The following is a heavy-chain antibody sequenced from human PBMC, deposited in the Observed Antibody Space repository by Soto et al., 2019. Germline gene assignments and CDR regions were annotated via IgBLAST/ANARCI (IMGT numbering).Heavy chain of an antibody. Sequence: QVQLVESGGGVVQPGRSLRLSCAASGFTFSSYAMHWVRQAPGKGLEWVAVISYDGSNKYYADSVKGRFTISRDNSKNTLYLQMNSLRAEDTAVYYCARDKYSSGSRVHYYYYGMDVW. CDR3: ARDKYSSGSRVHYYYYGMDV. V-gene: IGHV3-30-3*01. J-gene: IGHJ6*01. CDR1: GFTFSSYA. D-gene: IGHD6-19*01. CDR2: ISYDGSNK.